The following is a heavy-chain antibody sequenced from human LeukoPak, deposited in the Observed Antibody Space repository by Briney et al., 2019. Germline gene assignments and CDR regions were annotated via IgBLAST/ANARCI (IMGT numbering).Heavy chain of an antibody. J-gene: IGHJ4*02. CDR2: ISGSGGST. CDR1: GFTFSSYG. V-gene: IGHV3-23*01. Sequence: GGSLRLSCAASGFTFSSYGMSWVRQAPGKGLEWVSAISGSGGSTYYADSVEGRFTISRDNSKNTLYLQMNSLRAEDTAVYYCAKDLSTMVRGVIVVDYWGQGTLVTVSS. D-gene: IGHD3-10*01. CDR3: AKDLSTMVRGVIVVDY.